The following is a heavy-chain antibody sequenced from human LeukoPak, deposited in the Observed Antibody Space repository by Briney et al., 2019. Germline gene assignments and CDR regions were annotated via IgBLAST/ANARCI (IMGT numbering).Heavy chain of an antibody. CDR1: GYTFTYRY. V-gene: IGHV1-45*02. J-gene: IGHJ4*02. CDR3: ANGPDGYNTY. D-gene: IGHD5-24*01. CDR2: ITPFNGNT. Sequence: GASVTVSFKASGYTFTYRYLHWARQAPGQALEWMGWITPFNGNTNYAQKFQDRVTITRDRSMTTAYMELSSLRSEDTAMYYCANGPDGYNTYWGQGTLVTVSS.